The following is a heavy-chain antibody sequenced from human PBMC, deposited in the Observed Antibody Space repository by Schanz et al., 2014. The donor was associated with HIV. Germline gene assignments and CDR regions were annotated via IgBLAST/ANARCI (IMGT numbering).Heavy chain of an antibody. CDR3: ARDTVRGVKDSMDV. D-gene: IGHD3-10*01. CDR1: RFTFSSYG. Sequence: QVQLVESGGGVVQPGRSLRLSCAASRFTFSSYGMHWVRQAPGKGLECVAVISYDGSNKYYADSVKGRFTISRDNSKNTLYLQMKSLRVEDTAVYYCARDTVRGVKDSMDVWGQGTTVTVSS. J-gene: IGHJ6*02. CDR2: ISYDGSNK. V-gene: IGHV3-30*03.